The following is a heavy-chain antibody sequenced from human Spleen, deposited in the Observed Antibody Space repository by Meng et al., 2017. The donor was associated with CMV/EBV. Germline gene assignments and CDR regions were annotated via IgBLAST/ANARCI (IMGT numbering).Heavy chain of an antibody. CDR1: CFTFSTYG. D-gene: IGHD1-1*01. Sequence: LSSSASCFTFSTYGMHWVRQAPGKRLEWVAVISYAGTNDYYADSVKGRFTISRDNSKNTLYLQMNSLRDEDTAVYYCAKGVHSIEYWGQGTLVTVSS. V-gene: IGHV3-30*18. CDR2: ISYAGTND. CDR3: AKGVHSIEY. J-gene: IGHJ4*02.